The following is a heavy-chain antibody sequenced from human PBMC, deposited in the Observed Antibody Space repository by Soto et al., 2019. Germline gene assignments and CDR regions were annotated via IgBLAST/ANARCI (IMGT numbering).Heavy chain of an antibody. D-gene: IGHD7-27*01. CDR1: GFTFSSYA. CDR3: AKYDWGDYYYYYMDV. Sequence: EVQLLESGGGLVQPGGSLRLSCAASGFTFSSYAMSWVRQAPGKGLEWVSAISGSGGSTYYADSVKGRFTISRDNSKNTLYLQMNSLRAEDRAVYYCAKYDWGDYYYYYMDVWGKGTTVTVSS. CDR2: ISGSGGST. V-gene: IGHV3-23*01. J-gene: IGHJ6*03.